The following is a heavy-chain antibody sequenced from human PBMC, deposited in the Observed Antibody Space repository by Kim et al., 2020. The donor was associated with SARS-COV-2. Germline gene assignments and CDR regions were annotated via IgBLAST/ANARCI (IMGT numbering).Heavy chain of an antibody. Sequence: SETLSLTCTVSGGSISSYYWCWIRQPPGKGLEWIGYIYYSGSTNYNPSLKRRVTISVDTSKNQFSLKLSPVSAADTAVYYCARVVAGILINAFDIWGQGTMVTVSS. J-gene: IGHJ3*02. CDR2: IYYSGST. CDR1: GGSISSYY. CDR3: ARVVAGILINAFDI. D-gene: IGHD6-19*01. V-gene: IGHV4-59*01.